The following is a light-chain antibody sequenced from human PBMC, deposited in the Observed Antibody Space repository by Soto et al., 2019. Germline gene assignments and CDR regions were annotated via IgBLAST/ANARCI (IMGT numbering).Light chain of an antibody. CDR2: LNSDGSH. J-gene: IGLJ3*02. CDR3: QTWGTGTSSWV. Sequence: QLVLTQSPSASASLGASVKLTCTLSSGHSSYAIAWHQQQPEKGPRYLMKLNSDGSHSKGDGIPDRFSGSSSGAERYLTISSPQYEDESDYYCQTWGTGTSSWVFGGGTEVTVL. CDR1: SGHSSYA. V-gene: IGLV4-69*01.